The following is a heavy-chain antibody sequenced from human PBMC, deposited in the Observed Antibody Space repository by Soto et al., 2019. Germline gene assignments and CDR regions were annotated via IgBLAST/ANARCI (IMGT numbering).Heavy chain of an antibody. Sequence: GSLRLSCEASGFTLSTSNMNWVRQAPGKGLEWLSYISTSGSTMYYADSVDGRFTVSRDNAKNSLYLRMSSLRDEDTALYYCVTYLFDVWGQATMVTFSS. V-gene: IGHV3-48*02. J-gene: IGHJ3*01. CDR3: VTYLFDV. D-gene: IGHD2-2*01. CDR2: ISTSGSTM. CDR1: GFTLSTSN.